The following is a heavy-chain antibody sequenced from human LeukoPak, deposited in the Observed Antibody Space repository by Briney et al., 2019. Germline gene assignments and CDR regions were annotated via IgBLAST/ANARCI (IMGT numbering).Heavy chain of an antibody. CDR3: ARRTAGSYDL. CDR1: GYSFTSYW. CDR2: IYPGDSDT. V-gene: IGHV5-51*01. Sequence: GESLKISCKGSGYSFTSYWIAWVRQMPGKGLEWMGIIYPGDSDTTYSPSFQGQVTISADKSISTAYLQWTSLQASDTAMYYCARRTAGSYDLWGQGTLVTVSS. J-gene: IGHJ5*02. D-gene: IGHD2-21*02.